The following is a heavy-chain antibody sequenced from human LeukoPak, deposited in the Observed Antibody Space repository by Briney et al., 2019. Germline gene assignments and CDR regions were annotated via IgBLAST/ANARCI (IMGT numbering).Heavy chain of an antibody. CDR2: ISSSSSYI. CDR3: ARDAAAAVRSHFGY. CDR1: GFTFSTYN. D-gene: IGHD6-13*01. J-gene: IGHJ4*02. V-gene: IGHV3-21*01. Sequence: GGSLSLSCAASGFTFSTYNMNWARQAPGRGLECVSYISSSSSYIYYADSVKGRITISRDNDKNSLYLQMNSRRAEDTAVYYCARDAAAAVRSHFGYWGQETLVTVSS.